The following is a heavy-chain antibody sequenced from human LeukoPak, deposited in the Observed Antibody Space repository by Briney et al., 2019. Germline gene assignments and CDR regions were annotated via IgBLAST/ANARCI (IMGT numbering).Heavy chain of an antibody. V-gene: IGHV3-74*01. CDR1: GFAFGNYW. CDR3: AREYRNDYSNGWFDP. Sequence: GGSLRLSCEASGFAFGNYWMHWVRQAPGKGLVWVSRINPNEFTKTYADSVRGRFTVSRDNAKNTPYLQMNSLRAEDTAVYYCAREYRNDYSNGWFDPWGQGTLVTVSS. CDR2: INPNEFTK. D-gene: IGHD4-11*01. J-gene: IGHJ5*02.